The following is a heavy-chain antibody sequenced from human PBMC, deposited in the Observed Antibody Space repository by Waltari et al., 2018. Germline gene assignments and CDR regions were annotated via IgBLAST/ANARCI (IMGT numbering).Heavy chain of an antibody. V-gene: IGHV4-34*02. CDR1: GGSFSDYY. CDR2: IHHSGNT. D-gene: IGHD2-15*01. CDR3: ARLVVVRSAVGAYYFDY. Sequence: QVQLQQWGAGLLKPSETLSLTCDVYGGSFSDYYWSWIRQPPGKGLEWMWEIHHSGNTNYNPSLKSRVIVSIDTSKDQFSLKLTSVTAADTAVYYCARLVVVRSAVGAYYFDYWGQGTLVTVSS. J-gene: IGHJ4*02.